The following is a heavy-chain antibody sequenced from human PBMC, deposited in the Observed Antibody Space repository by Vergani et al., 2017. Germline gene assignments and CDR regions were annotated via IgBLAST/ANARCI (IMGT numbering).Heavy chain of an antibody. V-gene: IGHV5-51*01. CDR3: ARHPYCSSTSCSRDYYYYMDV. J-gene: IGHJ6*03. D-gene: IGHD2-2*01. CDR1: GYSFTSYW. CDR2: IYPGDSDT. Sequence: EVQLVQSGAEVKKPGESLKISCKGSGYSFTSYWIGWVRQMPGKGLEWMGIIYPGDSDTGYSPSFQGQVTISADKSITTAYLQWSSLKASDTAMYYCARHPYCSSTSCSRDYYYYMDVWSKGTTVTVSS.